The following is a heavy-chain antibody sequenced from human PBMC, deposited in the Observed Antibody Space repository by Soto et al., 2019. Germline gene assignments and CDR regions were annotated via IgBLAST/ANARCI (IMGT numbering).Heavy chain of an antibody. Sequence: PSETLSLTCAVSAGSISSSEWWRWVRQPPGKGLEGGGEIENRGSANDNPSLRSGITISLDKSKNQYPLKLSSVTAADTVVYYCATSGDVRVRYFRHWGQGTLVTVSS. J-gene: IGHJ1*01. D-gene: IGHD3-3*01. V-gene: IGHV4-4*02. CDR3: ATSGDVRVRYFRH. CDR1: AGSISSSEW. CDR2: IENRGSA.